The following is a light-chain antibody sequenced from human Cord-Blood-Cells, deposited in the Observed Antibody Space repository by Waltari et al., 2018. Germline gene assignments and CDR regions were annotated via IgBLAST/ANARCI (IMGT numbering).Light chain of an antibody. V-gene: IGLV2-14*01. CDR2: DVS. CDR1: SSDVGGYNY. J-gene: IGLJ3*02. Sequence: QSALTQPASVSGSPGQSLTISCTGTSSDVGGYNYVSWYQQHTGKAPKLMIYDVSKRPSGVSNRFSGSKSGNTASLTISGLQAEDEADYYCSSYTSSSTWVFGGGTKLTVL. CDR3: SSYTSSSTWV.